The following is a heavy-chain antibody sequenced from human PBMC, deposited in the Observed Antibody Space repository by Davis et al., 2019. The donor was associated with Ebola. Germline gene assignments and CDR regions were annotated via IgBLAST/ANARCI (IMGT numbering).Heavy chain of an antibody. Sequence: HTGGSLRPSCAPSGFTFPRYWMHWVRQAPGKGLGWVSRIDNDGSRTRYVDSVKGRFTISRDNAKNTLYLQMNSLRAEDTAVYYCARDPMTVAGNYYYNGMDVWGQGTTVTVS. D-gene: IGHD6-19*01. CDR2: IDNDGSRT. CDR3: ARDPMTVAGNYYYNGMDV. J-gene: IGHJ6*02. CDR1: GFTFPRYW. V-gene: IGHV3-74*01.